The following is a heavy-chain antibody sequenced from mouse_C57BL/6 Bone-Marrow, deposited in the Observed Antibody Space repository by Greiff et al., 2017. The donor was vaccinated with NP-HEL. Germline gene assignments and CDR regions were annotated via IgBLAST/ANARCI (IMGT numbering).Heavy chain of an antibody. Sequence: VQLQQPGAELVKPGASVKLSCKASGYTFTSYWMHWVKQRPGQGLEWIGMIHPNSGSTNYNEKFKSKATLTVDKSSSPAYMQLSSLTSEDSAVYYCERFHYGNFAWFAYWGQGTLVTVSA. J-gene: IGHJ3*01. CDR3: ERFHYGNFAWFAY. CDR1: GYTFTSYW. D-gene: IGHD2-1*01. CDR2: IHPNSGST. V-gene: IGHV1-64*01.